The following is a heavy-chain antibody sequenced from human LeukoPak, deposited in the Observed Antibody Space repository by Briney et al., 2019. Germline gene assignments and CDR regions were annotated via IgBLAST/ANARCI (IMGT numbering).Heavy chain of an antibody. D-gene: IGHD2-2*01. CDR2: ISSSSSYI. Sequence: GGSLRPSCAASGFTFSSYSMNWVRQAPGKGLEWVSSISSSSSYIYYADSVKGRFTISRDNAKNSLYLQMNSLRAEDTAVYYCARDRSEVPPINYWGQGTLVTVSS. CDR1: GFTFSSYS. J-gene: IGHJ4*02. V-gene: IGHV3-21*01. CDR3: ARDRSEVPPINY.